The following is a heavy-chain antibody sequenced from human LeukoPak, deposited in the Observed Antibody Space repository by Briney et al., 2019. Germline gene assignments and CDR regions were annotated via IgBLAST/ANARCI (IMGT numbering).Heavy chain of an antibody. V-gene: IGHV3-49*04. CDR2: IRSKAYGGTT. CDR1: GFTFGDYA. Sequence: PGGSLRLSCTASGFTFGDYAMSWVRQAPGKGLEWVGFIRSKAYGGTTEYAASVKGRFTISRDDSKSIAYLQMNSLKTEDTAVYYCTRALLQQLVRGYYYYYMDVWGKGTTVTVSS. D-gene: IGHD6-13*01. CDR3: TRALLQQLVRGYYYYYMDV. J-gene: IGHJ6*03.